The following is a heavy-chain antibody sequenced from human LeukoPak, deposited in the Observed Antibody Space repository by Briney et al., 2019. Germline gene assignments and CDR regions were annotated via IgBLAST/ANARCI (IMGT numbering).Heavy chain of an antibody. CDR1: RGTFSSYA. D-gene: IGHD3-16*01. Sequence: SVNVSCKASRGTFSSYAIRWVGPAPGQGLEWMGGIIPIFGTANYAQMFQGRFTITTDESTTTAYMKLSSLRSENTAVYYCAREDYTPPSNDYYYMDFWGKGNTTTVSS. CDR2: IIPIFGTA. J-gene: IGHJ6*03. CDR3: AREDYTPPSNDYYYMDF. V-gene: IGHV1-69*05.